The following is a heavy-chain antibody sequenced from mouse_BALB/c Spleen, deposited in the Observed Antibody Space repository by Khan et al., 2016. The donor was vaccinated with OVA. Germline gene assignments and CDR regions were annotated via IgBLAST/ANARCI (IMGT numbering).Heavy chain of an antibody. J-gene: IGHJ3*01. CDR3: ARSGYDYFAY. V-gene: IGHV1-80*01. CDR1: GYGFSNYL. D-gene: IGHD2-14*01. CDR2: IYPGDGNT. Sequence: VQLQQSGAELVRPGSSVKISCKASGYGFSNYLMNWVKQGPGQGLEWIGQIYPGDGNTNYNGKFKDKATMTVEKSYSTAYMQRSSLTSEYSAFYFCARSGYDYFAYWGQGTLVTVSA.